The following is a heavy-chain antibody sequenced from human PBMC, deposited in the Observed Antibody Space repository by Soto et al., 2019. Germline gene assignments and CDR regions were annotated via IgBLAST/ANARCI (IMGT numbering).Heavy chain of an antibody. Sequence: PGGSLRLSCAASGFTFSSYSMNWVRQAPGKGLEWVSSISSSSSYIYYADSVKGRFTISRDNAKNSPYLQMNSLRAEDTAVYYCAGDYYGSGSRVDYYGMDVWGQGTTVTVSS. CDR2: ISSSSSYI. J-gene: IGHJ6*02. CDR3: AGDYYGSGSRVDYYGMDV. CDR1: GFTFSSYS. V-gene: IGHV3-21*01. D-gene: IGHD3-10*01.